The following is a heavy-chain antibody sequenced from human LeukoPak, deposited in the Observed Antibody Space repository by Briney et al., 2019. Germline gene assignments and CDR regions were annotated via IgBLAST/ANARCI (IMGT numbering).Heavy chain of an antibody. CDR3: ARLMSTATPEGP. CDR2: INPNSGGT. J-gene: IGHJ5*02. Sequence: ASVKVSCKASGYTFTGYYMHWVREAPGQGIEWMGWINPNSGGTNYAQKFQGRVTMTRDTSISTAYMELSRLRSDDTAVYYCARLMSTATPEGPWGQGTLLTVSS. CDR1: GYTFTGYY. D-gene: IGHD2-8*01. V-gene: IGHV1-2*02.